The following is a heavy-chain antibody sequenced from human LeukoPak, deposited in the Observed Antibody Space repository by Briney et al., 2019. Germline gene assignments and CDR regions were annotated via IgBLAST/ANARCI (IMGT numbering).Heavy chain of an antibody. J-gene: IGHJ4*02. CDR1: GFTFSSYA. CDR2: ISYDGSNK. D-gene: IGHD6-6*01. Sequence: GGSLRLSCAASGFTFSSYAMSWVRQAPGKGLEWVAVISYDGSNKYYADSVKGRFTISRDNSKNTLYLQMNSLRAEDTAVYYCAKGKGSIASDYWGQGTLVTVSS. V-gene: IGHV3-30*18. CDR3: AKGKGSIASDY.